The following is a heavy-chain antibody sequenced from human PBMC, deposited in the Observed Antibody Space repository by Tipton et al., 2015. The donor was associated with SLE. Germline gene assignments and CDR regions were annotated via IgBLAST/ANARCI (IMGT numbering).Heavy chain of an antibody. Sequence: QVQLVQSGPEVKKPGASVKVSCKTSGYIFNNYGISWVRQAPGQGLEWVAWINVNNGYTAHSQKFQDRITVTTDTSTRTGYMELRSLRSDDTALYFCARVGQDCHTGTCYEYWGQGSLVTVSS. CDR2: INVNNGYT. CDR3: ARVGQDCHTGTCYEY. CDR1: GYIFNNYG. V-gene: IGHV1-18*01. J-gene: IGHJ4*02. D-gene: IGHD1-26*01.